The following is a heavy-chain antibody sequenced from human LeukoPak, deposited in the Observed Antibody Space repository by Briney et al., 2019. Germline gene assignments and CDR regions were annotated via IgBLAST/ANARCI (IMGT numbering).Heavy chain of an antibody. D-gene: IGHD6-19*01. Sequence: GSLTLSCAASGFPFSPDWMSWVRQPPGKGLEWIGEINHSGSTNYNPSLKSRVTISVDTSKNQFSLKLSSVTAADTAVYYCASQNTDDSSGWYVGYRGQGTLVTVSS. J-gene: IGHJ4*02. CDR3: ASQNTDDSSGWYVGY. CDR2: INHSGST. CDR1: GFPFSPDW. V-gene: IGHV4-34*01.